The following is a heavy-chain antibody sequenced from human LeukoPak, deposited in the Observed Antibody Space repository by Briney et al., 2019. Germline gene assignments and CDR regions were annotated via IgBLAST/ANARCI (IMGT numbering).Heavy chain of an antibody. Sequence: GGSLRLSCAASGFTFSSYSMNWVRQAPGKGLEWVSYISSSSSTIYYADSVKGRFTISRDNSKNTLYLQMNSLRAEDTAVYYCARDWATVTIRGYFDYWGQGTLVTVSS. CDR1: GFTFSSYS. V-gene: IGHV3-48*01. CDR3: ARDWATVTIRGYFDY. D-gene: IGHD4-17*01. CDR2: ISSSSSTI. J-gene: IGHJ4*02.